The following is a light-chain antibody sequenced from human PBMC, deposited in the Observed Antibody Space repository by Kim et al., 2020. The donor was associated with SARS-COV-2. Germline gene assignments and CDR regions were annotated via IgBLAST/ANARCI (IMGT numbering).Light chain of an antibody. J-gene: IGLJ2*01. Sequence: SFELTQDPAVSVALGQTVRITCQGDSLRSYYATWYQQKPGQAPIVVIHGKNNRPSGIPDRSSGSSSGDTASLTITGTQAGDEADYYCNSRGSNDNVLFGG. CDR1: SLRSYY. CDR3: NSRGSNDNVL. CDR2: GKN. V-gene: IGLV3-19*01.